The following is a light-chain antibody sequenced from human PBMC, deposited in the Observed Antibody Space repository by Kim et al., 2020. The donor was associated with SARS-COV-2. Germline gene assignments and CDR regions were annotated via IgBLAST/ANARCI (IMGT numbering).Light chain of an antibody. Sequence: QSVLTQPPSVSGAPGQGVTISCAGTSANIGAGYDVHWYRQLPGTAPKLLIYGNTNLPSGVPDRFSASKSATSASLVIFGLQVEDEADYYCQSYDARLSGYVFGSGTKVTVL. CDR2: GNT. CDR1: SANIGAGYD. CDR3: QSYDARLSGYV. V-gene: IGLV1-40*01. J-gene: IGLJ1*01.